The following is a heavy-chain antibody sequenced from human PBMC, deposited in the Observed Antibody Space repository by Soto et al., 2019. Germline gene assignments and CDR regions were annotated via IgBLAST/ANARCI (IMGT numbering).Heavy chain of an antibody. CDR1: GYTFTSYD. J-gene: IGHJ4*02. CDR2: INAGNGNT. CDR3: ARDKLTGILDY. D-gene: IGHD1-20*01. Sequence: ASVKVSCKASGYTFTSYDMHWVRQAPGQRLEWIGWINAGNGNTKYSQKFQGRVTITRDTSASTAYMELSSLRSEDTAVYYCARDKLTGILDYWGQGTLVTVSS. V-gene: IGHV1-3*01.